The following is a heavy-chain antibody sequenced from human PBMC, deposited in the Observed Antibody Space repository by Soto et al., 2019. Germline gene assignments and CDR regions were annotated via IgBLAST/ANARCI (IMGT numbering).Heavy chain of an antibody. J-gene: IGHJ1*01. Sequence: PSETLSLTCTVSGGSVSSGSYYWSWIRQPPGKGLEWIGYIYYSGSTNYNPSLKSRVTISVDTSKNQFSLTLSSVTAADTAVYYCARDITQAGQHWGQGTLVTVSS. CDR1: GGSVSSGSYY. CDR2: IYYSGST. CDR3: ARDITQAGQH. V-gene: IGHV4-61*01.